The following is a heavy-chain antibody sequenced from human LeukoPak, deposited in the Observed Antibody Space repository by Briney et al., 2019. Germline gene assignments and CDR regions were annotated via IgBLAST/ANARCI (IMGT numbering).Heavy chain of an antibody. CDR1: GGSISSGSYY. V-gene: IGHV4-61*02. J-gene: IGHJ4*02. CDR3: ARDLRSYYYDSSGYYYFDY. Sequence: SETLSLTCTVSGGSISSGSYYWSWIRQPAGKGLEWIGRIYTSGSTNYNPSLKSRVTISVDTSKNQFSLKLSSVTAADTAVYYCARDLRSYYYDSSGYYYFDYWGQGTLVTVSS. D-gene: IGHD3-22*01. CDR2: IYTSGST.